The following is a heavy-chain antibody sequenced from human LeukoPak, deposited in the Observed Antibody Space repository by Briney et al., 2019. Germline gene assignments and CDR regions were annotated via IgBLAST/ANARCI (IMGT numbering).Heavy chain of an antibody. CDR2: IGTAGDT. J-gene: IGHJ2*01. CDR1: GFTFSSYG. D-gene: IGHD2-2*01. V-gene: IGHV3-13*01. CDR3: ARTSYQLRLDWYFDL. Sequence: GGSLRLSCAGSGFTFSSYGMHWVRQATGKGLEWVSAIGTAGDTYYPGSVKGRFTISRENAKNSLYLQMNSLRAGDTAVYYCARTSYQLRLDWYFDLWGRGTLVTASS.